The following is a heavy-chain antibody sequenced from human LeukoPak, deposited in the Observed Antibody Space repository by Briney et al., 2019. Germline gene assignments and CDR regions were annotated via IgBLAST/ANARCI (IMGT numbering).Heavy chain of an antibody. J-gene: IGHJ4*02. CDR1: GFTFIIYG. D-gene: IGHD2-21*02. CDR3: VFSLVTDFDS. V-gene: IGHV3-48*02. CDR2: ISSGSSTI. Sequence: GGSLRLSCAASGFTFIIYGMNWVRQAPGQGLEWISYISSGSSTIYYADSVKGRFTISRDNAKNSLYLQMNSLGDEDTAVYYCVFSLVTDFDSWGQGTLVTVSS.